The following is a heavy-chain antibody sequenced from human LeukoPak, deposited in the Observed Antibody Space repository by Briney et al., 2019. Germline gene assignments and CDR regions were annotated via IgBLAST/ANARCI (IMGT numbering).Heavy chain of an antibody. CDR1: GYTLTELS. D-gene: IGHD6-13*01. J-gene: IGHJ6*02. CDR3: WSSSWYYGMDV. CDR2: FDPEDGET. Sequence: ASVKVSCKVSGYTLTELSMHWVRQAPGKGLEWMGGFDPEDGETIYAQKFQGRATMTEDTSTDTAYMELSSLRSEDTAVYYCWSSSWYYGMDVWGQGTTVTVSS. V-gene: IGHV1-24*01.